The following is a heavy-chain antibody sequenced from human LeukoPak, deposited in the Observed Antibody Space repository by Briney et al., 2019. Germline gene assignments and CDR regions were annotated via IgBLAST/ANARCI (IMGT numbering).Heavy chain of an antibody. CDR2: ISYDGKTK. V-gene: IGHV3-30*01. CDR3: ARDRLLGGIHTSFDY. Sequence: GRSLRLSCAASGFTFSSYAMHWVRQAPGKGLEWVALISYDGKTKYYAGSVQGRFTISRDNSQNTLYLQMNSLRTEDTAIYYCARDRLLGGIHTSFDYWGQGTLVTVSS. J-gene: IGHJ4*02. CDR1: GFTFSSYA. D-gene: IGHD3-16*02.